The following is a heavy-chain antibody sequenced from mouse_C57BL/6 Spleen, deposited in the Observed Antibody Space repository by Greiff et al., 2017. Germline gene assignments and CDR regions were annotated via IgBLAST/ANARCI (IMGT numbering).Heavy chain of an antibody. J-gene: IGHJ1*03. CDR1: GFSFNTYA. CDR3: VRHDWDDWYCDV. CDR2: IRSKSNNYAT. Sequence: EVQLVESGGGLVQPKGSLKLSCAASGFSFNTYAMNWVRQAPGKGLEWVARIRSKSNNYATYYADSVKDRFTISRDDSESMLYLQMNNLKTEDTAMYYCVRHDWDDWYCDVWGTGTTVTVSS. D-gene: IGHD4-1*01. V-gene: IGHV10-1*01.